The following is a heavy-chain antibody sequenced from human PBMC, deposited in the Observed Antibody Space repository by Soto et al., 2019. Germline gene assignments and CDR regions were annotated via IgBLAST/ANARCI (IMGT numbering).Heavy chain of an antibody. Sequence: SETLSLTCTVSGGSVSNSNYYWGWIRQSPGKGLEWIGSVYYRGRSYSKSSVKSRVTISVDTSKNQFSLNLNSVTASDTAVYFCVSQRTSVPTQAYFDYWGPGALVTVSS. V-gene: IGHV4-39*01. J-gene: IGHJ4*02. CDR1: GGSVSNSNYY. CDR2: VYYRGRS. CDR3: VSQRTSVPTQAYFDY. D-gene: IGHD2-2*01.